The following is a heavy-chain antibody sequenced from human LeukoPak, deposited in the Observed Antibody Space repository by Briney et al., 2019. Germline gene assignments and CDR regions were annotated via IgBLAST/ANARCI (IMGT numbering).Heavy chain of an antibody. CDR2: ISPSGGST. J-gene: IGHJ4*02. CDR1: GYTFTSYY. Sequence: ASVKVSCKASGYTFTSYYMHWVRQAPGQGLEWMGIISPSGGSTSYAQKSQGRVTMTRDMSTSTVYMELSSLRSEDTAVYYCARDLDHMVRGVITNDYWGQGTLVTVSS. D-gene: IGHD3-10*01. CDR3: ARDLDHMVRGVITNDY. V-gene: IGHV1-46*01.